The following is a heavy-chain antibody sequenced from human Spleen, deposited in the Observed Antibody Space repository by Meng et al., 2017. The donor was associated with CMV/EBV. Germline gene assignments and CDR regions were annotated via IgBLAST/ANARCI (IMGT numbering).Heavy chain of an antibody. D-gene: IGHD7-27*01. V-gene: IGHV3-23*03. CDR1: GFTFSSYA. CDR2: IYSGGSST. Sequence: GSLKISCAASGFTFSSYAMSWVRQAPGKGLEWVSVIYSGGSSTYYADSVKGRFTISRDNSKNTLYLQMNSLRAEDTAVYYCAKQTYWGSGAMDVWGQGTTVTVS. J-gene: IGHJ6*02. CDR3: AKQTYWGSGAMDV.